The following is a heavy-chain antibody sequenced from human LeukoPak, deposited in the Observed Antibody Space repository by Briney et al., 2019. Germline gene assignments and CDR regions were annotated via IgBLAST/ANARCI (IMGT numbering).Heavy chain of an antibody. Sequence: ASVKVSCKASGYSFTSYYMHWVRQAPGQGLEWMGIINPSGGSTSYAQEFQGRVTMTRDTSTSTVYMELSSLRSEDTAVYYCARDLAYGDYVNWFDPWGQGTLVTVSS. J-gene: IGHJ5*02. D-gene: IGHD4-17*01. CDR2: INPSGGST. V-gene: IGHV1-46*01. CDR3: ARDLAYGDYVNWFDP. CDR1: GYSFTSYY.